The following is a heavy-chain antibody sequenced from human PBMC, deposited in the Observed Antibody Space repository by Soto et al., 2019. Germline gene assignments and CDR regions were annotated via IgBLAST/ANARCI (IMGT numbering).Heavy chain of an antibody. CDR1: GFTVSSNY. CDR3: TRDGTEWQSDY. CDR2: IYSGGST. Sequence: PGGSLRLSCAASGFTVSSNYMSWVRQAPGKGLEWVSVIYSGGSTYYADSVQGRFTVSRDNSKNTLYLQMNSLRAEDTAVYFCTRDGTEWQSDYWGQGTLVTVSS. J-gene: IGHJ4*02. D-gene: IGHD3-3*01. V-gene: IGHV3-66*01.